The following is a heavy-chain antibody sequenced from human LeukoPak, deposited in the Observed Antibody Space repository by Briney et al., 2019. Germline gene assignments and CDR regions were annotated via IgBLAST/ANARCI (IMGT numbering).Heavy chain of an antibody. CDR3: ASLKNYYDSSGYLVTDAFDI. J-gene: IGHJ3*02. V-gene: IGHV4-34*01. D-gene: IGHD3-22*01. Sequence: SETLSLTCAVYGGSFSGYYWSWIRQPPGKGLEWIGEINHSGSTNYNPSLKSRVTISVDTSKNQFSLKLSSVTAADTAVYCCASLKNYYDSSGYLVTDAFDIWGQGTMVTVSS. CDR1: GGSFSGYY. CDR2: INHSGST.